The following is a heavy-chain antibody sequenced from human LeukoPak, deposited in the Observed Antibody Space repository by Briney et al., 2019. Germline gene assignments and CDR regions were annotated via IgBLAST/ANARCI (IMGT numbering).Heavy chain of an antibody. J-gene: IGHJ6*02. CDR2: IFHTGNS. D-gene: IGHD6-13*01. CDR3: ARGSSSWSVPRVMDV. V-gene: IGHV4-30-2*01. CDR1: GDSISSGDYS. Sequence: PSETLSLTCTVSGDSISSGDYSWSWIRQPSGKGLEWIGYIFHTGNSYYNPSLRSRVTISVDRSRNQFSLRLTSVTAADTAVYYCARGSSSWSVPRVMDVWGQGTTVTVSS.